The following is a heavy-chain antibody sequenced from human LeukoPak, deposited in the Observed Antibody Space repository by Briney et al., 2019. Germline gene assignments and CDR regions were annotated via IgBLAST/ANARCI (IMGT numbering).Heavy chain of an antibody. CDR3: APDLRGTDWSLDY. D-gene: IGHD3-9*01. V-gene: IGHV3-23*01. CDR2: ISDNGDSA. CDR1: GFTFSNYA. J-gene: IGHJ4*02. Sequence: GGSLRLSCVASGFTFSNYAMSWVRQAPGKGLEWVSVISDNGDSAFYGDSVKGRFTMSRDNSKNTLFLQMNSLRAEDTAIYYCAPDLRGTDWSLDYWGEGTLVTVSS.